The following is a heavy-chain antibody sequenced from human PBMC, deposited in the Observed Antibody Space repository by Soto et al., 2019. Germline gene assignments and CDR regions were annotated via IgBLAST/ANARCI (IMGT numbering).Heavy chain of an antibody. Sequence: SETLSLTYTVSNDSISSYYWSWIRQPPGRGLEWIGFIHYSGLTNYNPSLQSRVTISVETSKNLFSLKLNSVTAADTAVYYCARTTNLEWLYFDYWGQGALVTVSS. CDR3: ARTTNLEWLYFDY. CDR1: NDSISSYY. J-gene: IGHJ4*02. V-gene: IGHV4-59*01. D-gene: IGHD3-3*01. CDR2: IHYSGLT.